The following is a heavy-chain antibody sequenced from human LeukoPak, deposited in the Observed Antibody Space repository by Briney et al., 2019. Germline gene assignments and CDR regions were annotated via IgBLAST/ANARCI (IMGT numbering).Heavy chain of an antibody. D-gene: IGHD4-17*01. V-gene: IGHV4-39*07. CDR2: IDYSGTT. Sequence: SETLSLTCSVSGGSIISVYYYWGWIRQPPGEGLEWIGSIDYSGTTYYNPSLKGRVTMSVDTSKNQFSLQLNSVTAADTAVYYCATQTRYGDPNWFESWGQGTLVTVSS. J-gene: IGHJ5*01. CDR1: GGSIISVYYY. CDR3: ATQTRYGDPNWFES.